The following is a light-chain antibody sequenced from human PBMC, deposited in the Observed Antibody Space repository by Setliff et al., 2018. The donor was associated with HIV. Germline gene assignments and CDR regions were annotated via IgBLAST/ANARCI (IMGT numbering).Light chain of an antibody. J-gene: IGLJ1*01. CDR2: EVS. Sequence: QSVLTQPASVPGSPGQSITISCTGTSGDVGGYNFVSWYQQSPGKAPKLMIYEVSNRPSGVSNRFSGSKSGNTASLTISGLQAEDEADYYCSSYTGKSTNTYVFGTGTKVTVL. CDR1: SGDVGGYNF. V-gene: IGLV2-14*01. CDR3: SSYTGKSTNTYV.